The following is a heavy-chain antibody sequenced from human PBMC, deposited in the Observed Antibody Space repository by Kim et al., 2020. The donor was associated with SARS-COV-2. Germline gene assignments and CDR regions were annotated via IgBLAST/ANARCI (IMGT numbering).Heavy chain of an antibody. J-gene: IGHJ6*02. Sequence: GGSLRLSCAASGFTFSSYSMNWVRQAPGKGLEWVSSISSSSSYIYYADSVKGRFTISRDNAKNSLYLQMNSLRAEDTAVYYCARDLQLPQGRYYYGMDVWGQGTTVTVSS. CDR3: ARDLQLPQGRYYYGMDV. V-gene: IGHV3-21*01. CDR1: GFTFSSYS. D-gene: IGHD2-2*01. CDR2: ISSSSSYI.